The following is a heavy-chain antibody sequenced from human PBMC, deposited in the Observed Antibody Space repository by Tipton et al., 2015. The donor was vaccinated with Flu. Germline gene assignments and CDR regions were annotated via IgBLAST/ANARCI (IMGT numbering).Heavy chain of an antibody. V-gene: IGHV3-30*02. CDR1: GFTFSSYG. D-gene: IGHD2-21*01. CDR2: MPYDGTDK. CDR3: AEILRWPSPFDY. J-gene: IGHJ4*02. Sequence: SLRLSCAASGFTFSSYGFHWVRQAPGKGLEWPALMPYDGTDKIYADSVKGRFTISRDNSKNTVFLQMNNLRAEDTAVYYCAEILRWPSPFDYWGQGTLVTVSS.